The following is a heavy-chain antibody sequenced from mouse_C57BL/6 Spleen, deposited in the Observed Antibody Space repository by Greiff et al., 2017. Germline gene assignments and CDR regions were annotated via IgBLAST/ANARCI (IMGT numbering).Heavy chain of an antibody. CDR2: ILPRIGRT. CDR3: ARGEDYDVGYWYFDV. V-gene: IGHV15-2*01. J-gene: IGHJ1*03. Sequence: QVQLQQSGSELRSPGSSVKLSCKDFDSEVFPIAYMSWVRQKPGHGFEWIGGILPRIGRTIYGEKFEDKATLDADTLSNTAYLELNSLTSEDSAIYYCARGEDYDVGYWYFDVWGTGTTVTVSS. D-gene: IGHD2-4*01. CDR1: DSEVFPIAY.